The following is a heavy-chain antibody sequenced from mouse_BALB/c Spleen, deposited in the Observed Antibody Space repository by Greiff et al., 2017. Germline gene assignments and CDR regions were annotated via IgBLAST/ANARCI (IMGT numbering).Heavy chain of an antibody. CDR1: GFTFSSFG. D-gene: IGHD1-1*01. Sequence: EVQLQQSGGGLVQPGGSRKLSCAASGFTFSSFGMHWVRQAPEKGLEWVAYISSGSSTIYYADTVKGRFTISRDNPKNTLFLQMTSLRSEDTAMYYCARSDYYYGIYYFDYWGQGTTLTVSS. V-gene: IGHV5-17*02. J-gene: IGHJ2*01. CDR3: ARSDYYYGIYYFDY. CDR2: ISSGSSTI.